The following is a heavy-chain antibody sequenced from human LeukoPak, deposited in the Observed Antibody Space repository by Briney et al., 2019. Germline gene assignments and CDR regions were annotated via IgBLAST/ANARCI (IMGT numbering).Heavy chain of an antibody. CDR2: LNHGGGST. CDR1: GFTFSTYA. J-gene: IGHJ5*02. Sequence: GGSLRLSCATSGFTFSTYAMSWVRQPPGKGLEWVSALNHGGGSTYYADSVRGRFTIFRDNSKNTLYLQISSLRVEDTAVYYCARLGLEVGGPNWFDPWGQGTLVTVSS. CDR3: ARLGLEVGGPNWFDP. D-gene: IGHD1-1*01. V-gene: IGHV3-23*01.